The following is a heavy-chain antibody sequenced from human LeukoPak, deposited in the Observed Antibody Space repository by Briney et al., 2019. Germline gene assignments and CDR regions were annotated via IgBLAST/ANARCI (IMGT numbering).Heavy chain of an antibody. J-gene: IGHJ4*02. CDR3: ATKQWLAPPPDS. D-gene: IGHD6-19*01. CDR1: GFTSSKYW. V-gene: IGHV3-74*01. Sequence: PGGSLRLSCAASGFTSSKYWMLWVRQAPGKGLESVSRINTDGTVTTYADSVKGRLTVSRDNADNTMFLQMNSVRDEDTAVYYCATKQWLAPPPDSWGQGTPVTVSS. CDR2: INTDGTVT.